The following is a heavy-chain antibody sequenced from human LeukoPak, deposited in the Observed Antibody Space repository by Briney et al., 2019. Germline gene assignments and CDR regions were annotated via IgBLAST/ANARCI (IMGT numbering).Heavy chain of an antibody. CDR1: GFTFSSYG. D-gene: IGHD3-3*01. Sequence: GRSLRLSCAASGFTFSSYGMHWVRQAPGKGLEWVAAISYDGSNKYYADSVKGRFTISRDNSKNTLYLQMNSLRAEDTAVYYCAKDSNYYFWSGYYYFDYWGQGTLVTVSS. J-gene: IGHJ4*02. CDR3: AKDSNYYFWSGYYYFDY. V-gene: IGHV3-30*18. CDR2: ISYDGSNK.